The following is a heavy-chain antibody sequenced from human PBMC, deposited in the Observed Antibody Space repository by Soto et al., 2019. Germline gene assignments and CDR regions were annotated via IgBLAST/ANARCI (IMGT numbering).Heavy chain of an antibody. CDR2: ISWNSGSI. Sequence: EVQLVESGGGLVQPGRSLRLSCAASGFTFDDYAMHWVRQAPGKGLEWVSGISWNSGSIGYADSVKGRFTISRDNAKKALYLQMNSLRAEDTALYYCAKVGWYSSSSGWFDPWGQGTLVTVSS. CDR1: GFTFDDYA. V-gene: IGHV3-9*01. CDR3: AKVGWYSSSSGWFDP. J-gene: IGHJ5*02. D-gene: IGHD6-6*01.